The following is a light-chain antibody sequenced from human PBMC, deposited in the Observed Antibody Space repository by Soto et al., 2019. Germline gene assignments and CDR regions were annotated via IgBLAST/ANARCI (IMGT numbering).Light chain of an antibody. V-gene: IGKV1-39*01. CDR3: QQSYSTPWT. Sequence: DIQMTQSPSSLSASVGDRVTITCRASRTISTYLNWYQQKPGKAPKLLISAASTLQSGVPSRFSGSGSGTDFSFTISSLQPEDFATYYCQQSYSTPWTFGQGTTVEI. CDR2: AAS. J-gene: IGKJ1*01. CDR1: RTISTY.